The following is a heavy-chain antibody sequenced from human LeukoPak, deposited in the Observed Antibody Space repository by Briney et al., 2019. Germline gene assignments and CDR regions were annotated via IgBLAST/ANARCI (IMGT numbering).Heavy chain of an antibody. CDR2: ISSAGTP. CDR1: GFTFSDYY. J-gene: IGHJ4*01. Sequence: GGSLRLSCAASGFTFSDYYMSWIRQAPGKGLEWVSLISSAGTPYYADSVKGRFTISRDNSKKTLYLQMNSLRAEDTAVYYCARVGYQWGQGTLVTVSS. CDR3: ARVGYQ. D-gene: IGHD5-12*01. V-gene: IGHV3-66*01.